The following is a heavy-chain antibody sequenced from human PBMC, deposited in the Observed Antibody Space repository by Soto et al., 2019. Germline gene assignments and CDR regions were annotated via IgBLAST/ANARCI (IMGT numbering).Heavy chain of an antibody. CDR1: GGSIRTGGYS. V-gene: IGHV4-30-2*01. CDR2: TYHSGNP. CDR3: XXXXXXXXGGYFDY. J-gene: IGHJ4*02. Sequence: QLQLQESGSGLVKPSQTLSLTCTVSGGSIRTGGYSWSWIRQPPGKGLEWIGNTYHSGNPYYNPSLXXXXXXXXXXXXXXXXXXXXXXXXXXXXXXXXXXXXXXXXGGYFDYWGQGSLVTVSS.